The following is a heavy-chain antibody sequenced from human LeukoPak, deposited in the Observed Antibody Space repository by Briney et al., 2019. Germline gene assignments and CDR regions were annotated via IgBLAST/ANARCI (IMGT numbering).Heavy chain of an antibody. Sequence: ESLKISCKGSGYSFTSYWIAWVRQMPGKGLEWMGIIYPGDSYTTYSPSFQGQVTISADKSISTAYLQWRSLKASDTAMYYCARRSGSDALDIWGQGTMVTVSS. D-gene: IGHD3-10*01. CDR1: GYSFTSYW. CDR2: IYPGDSYT. V-gene: IGHV5-51*01. J-gene: IGHJ3*02. CDR3: ARRSGSDALDI.